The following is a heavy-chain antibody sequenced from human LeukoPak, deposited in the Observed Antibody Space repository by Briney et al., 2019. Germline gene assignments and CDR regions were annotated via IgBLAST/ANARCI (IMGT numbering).Heavy chain of an antibody. CDR1: GYTFTNHA. V-gene: IGHV1-46*01. CDR2: INPSGGST. CDR3: ARGEQWLVKGFDY. J-gene: IGHJ4*02. D-gene: IGHD6-19*01. Sequence: GASVKVSCKASGYTFTNHAMHWVRQAPGQGLEWMGIINPSGGSTSYAQKFQGRVTMTRDTSTSTVYMELSSLRSEDTAVYYCARGEQWLVKGFDYWGQGTLVTVSS.